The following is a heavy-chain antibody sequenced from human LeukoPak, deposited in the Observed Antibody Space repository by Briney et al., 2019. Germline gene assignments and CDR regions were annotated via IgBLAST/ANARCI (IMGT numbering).Heavy chain of an antibody. V-gene: IGHV3-33*01. CDR3: AGDVAAAGSASPHGMDV. J-gene: IGHJ6*02. Sequence: PGGSLRLSCAASGFSFTRFGMHWVRQAPGKGLEWVAVIWYDGSNKNYADSVKGRFTISRDNSKNTMYLQMNSLRAEDTAVYYCAGDVAAAGSASPHGMDVWGQGITVTVSS. CDR2: IWYDGSNK. D-gene: IGHD6-13*01. CDR1: GFSFTRFG.